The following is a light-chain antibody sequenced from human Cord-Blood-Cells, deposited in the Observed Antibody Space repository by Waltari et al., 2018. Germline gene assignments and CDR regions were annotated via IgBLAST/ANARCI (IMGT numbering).Light chain of an antibody. Sequence: SYELTQPLSVSVALGQTARITCGGNNIGSKNVHWYQQKPGQAPGLVIYRDSNRPSGIPERFSGSNSGNTATLTISRAQAGDEADYYCQVWDSSTANYVFGTGTKVTVL. J-gene: IGLJ1*01. V-gene: IGLV3-9*01. CDR3: QVWDSSTANYV. CDR2: RDS. CDR1: NIGSKN.